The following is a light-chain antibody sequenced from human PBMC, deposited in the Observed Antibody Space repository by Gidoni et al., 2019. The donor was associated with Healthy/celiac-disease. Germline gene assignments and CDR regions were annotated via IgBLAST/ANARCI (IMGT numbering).Light chain of an antibody. J-gene: IGKJ1*01. V-gene: IGKV1-39*01. CDR2: AAS. CDR3: QQSYSTPTCT. Sequence: DIQMTQSPSSLSASVGDRVTITCRASQSISSYLNWYQQKPGKAPQLLIYAASSLQSGVPSRFSGSGSGTDFTLTISSLQPEEFATYYCQQSYSTPTCTFGQXTKVEIK. CDR1: QSISSY.